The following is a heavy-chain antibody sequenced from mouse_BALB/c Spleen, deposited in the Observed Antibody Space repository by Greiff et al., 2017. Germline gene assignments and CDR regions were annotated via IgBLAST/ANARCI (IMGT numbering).Heavy chain of an antibody. V-gene: IGHV1-85*01. D-gene: IGHD1-1*01. CDR3: ARGGGSSPFDY. CDR1: GYTFTSYD. Sequence: QVQLQQSGPELVKPGALVKISCKASGYTFTSYDINWVKQRPGQGLEWIGWIYPYDSETHYNQKFKDKAILTVDKSSSTAYMQLSSLTSEDSAVYYCARGGGSSPFDYWGQGTTLTVSS. CDR2: IYPYDSET. J-gene: IGHJ2*01.